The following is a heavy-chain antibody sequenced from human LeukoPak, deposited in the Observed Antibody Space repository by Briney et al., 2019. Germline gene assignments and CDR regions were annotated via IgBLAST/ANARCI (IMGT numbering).Heavy chain of an antibody. Sequence: GGSLRLSSAVSGFTFSSYAMSWARQAPGKGLEWCSAISGSGGSTYYAASVKGRFTSSSVHAKNTPDLQMYSRRAEDPAVYYGAKGDPTRYWGQGTLVTVSS. V-gene: IGHV3-23*01. CDR2: ISGSGGST. CDR3: AKGDPTRY. J-gene: IGHJ4*02. CDR1: GFTFSSYA.